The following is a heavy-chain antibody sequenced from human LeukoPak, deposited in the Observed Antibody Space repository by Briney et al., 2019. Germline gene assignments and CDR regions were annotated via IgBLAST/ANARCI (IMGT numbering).Heavy chain of an antibody. V-gene: IGHV3-48*01. Sequence: GGSLRLSCAASGFTFSSYSMNWVRQAPGKGLEWVSYISSSSSTIYYADSVKGRFTISRDNSKNTLYLQMNSLRAEDTAVYYCVREGITMVRGVIDGAIDYWGQGTLVTVSS. CDR2: ISSSSSTI. J-gene: IGHJ4*02. D-gene: IGHD3-10*01. CDR1: GFTFSSYS. CDR3: VREGITMVRGVIDGAIDY.